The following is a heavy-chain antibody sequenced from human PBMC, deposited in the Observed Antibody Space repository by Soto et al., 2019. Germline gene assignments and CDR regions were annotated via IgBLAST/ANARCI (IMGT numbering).Heavy chain of an antibody. D-gene: IGHD6-6*01. J-gene: IGHJ4*02. CDR3: ARGLGPENSSSSGNFDE. Sequence: SETLSLTCAVYGGSFSGYYWSWIRQPPGKGLEWIGEINHSGSTNYNPSLKSRVTISVDTSKNQFSLKLSSVTAADTAVYYCARGLGPENSSSSGNFDEWGQGTLGTFSS. CDR1: GGSFSGYY. CDR2: INHSGST. V-gene: IGHV4-34*01.